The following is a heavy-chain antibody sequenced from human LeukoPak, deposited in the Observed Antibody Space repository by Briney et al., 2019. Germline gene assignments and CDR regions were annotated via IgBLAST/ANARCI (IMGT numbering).Heavy chain of an antibody. V-gene: IGHV4-39*07. D-gene: IGHD3-10*01. Sequence: PSETLSLTCTVSGGSISSSSYYWGWIRQPPGKGLEWIGSIYYSGSTYYNPSLKSRVTISVDTSKNQLSLKLTSVTAADTAVYYCARDPSGVRGVAYFDNWGQGTLLTVSS. CDR2: IYYSGST. CDR3: ARDPSGVRGVAYFDN. CDR1: GGSISSSSYY. J-gene: IGHJ4*02.